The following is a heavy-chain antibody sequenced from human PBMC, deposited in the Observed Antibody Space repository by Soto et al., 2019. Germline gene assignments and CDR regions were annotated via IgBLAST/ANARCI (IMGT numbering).Heavy chain of an antibody. CDR1: GFSLSNARMG. D-gene: IGHD2-15*01. J-gene: IGHJ4*02. CDR2: IFSNDEK. Sequence: QVTLKESGPVLVKPTETLTLTCTVSGFSLSNARMGVSWIRQPPGKALEWLAHIFSNDEKSYSTSLKSRLTISKDTSKSQVVLTMTNMDPVDTATYYCARILGCSGGSCYSPYYFDSWGQGTLVTVSS. CDR3: ARILGCSGGSCYSPYYFDS. V-gene: IGHV2-26*01.